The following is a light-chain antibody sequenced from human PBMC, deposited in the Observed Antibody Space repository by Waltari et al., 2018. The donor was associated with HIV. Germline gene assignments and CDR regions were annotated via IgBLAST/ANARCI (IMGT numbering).Light chain of an antibody. V-gene: IGLV2-14*01. CDR2: EVS. Sequence: QSALTQPASVSGSPGQSIPISCTGTSSDVGGYNYVPWYQHHPGKAPKLMIYEVSNRPAGVSNRFSGSKSGNTASLTISGLQAEDEADYYCSSYTSSSTRVFGGGTNLTVL. CDR1: SSDVGGYNY. J-gene: IGLJ3*02. CDR3: SSYTSSSTRV.